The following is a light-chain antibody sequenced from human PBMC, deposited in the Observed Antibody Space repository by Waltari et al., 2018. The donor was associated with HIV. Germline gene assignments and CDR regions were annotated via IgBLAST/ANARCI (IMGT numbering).Light chain of an antibody. CDR3: QQYYSTPWT. CDR2: WAS. J-gene: IGKJ1*01. V-gene: IGKV4-1*01. Sequence: DMEMTQFPDSLAVSLNERATINCKSSQSVLYSPNNKNYLAWYQQKPGQPPKLLIYWASTRESGVPDRFSGSGSGTDFNLTISSLQAEDVAVYDCQQYYSTPWTFGQGTKVEI. CDR1: QSVLYSPNNKNY.